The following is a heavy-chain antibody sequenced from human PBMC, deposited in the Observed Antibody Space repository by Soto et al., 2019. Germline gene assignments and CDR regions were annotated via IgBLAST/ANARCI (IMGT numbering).Heavy chain of an antibody. V-gene: IGHV4-39*01. D-gene: IGHD1-26*01. J-gene: IGHJ4*02. CDR3: ARRWGPTFDF. CDR1: GGSISSSSYY. CDR2: IYYSGST. Sequence: SETLSLTCTVSGGSISSSSYYWGWIRQPPGKGLEWIGSIYYSGSTYYNPSLKSRVTISVDTSKNQFSLKLSSVTAADTAVYYCARRWGPTFDFWGQGTLVTVSS.